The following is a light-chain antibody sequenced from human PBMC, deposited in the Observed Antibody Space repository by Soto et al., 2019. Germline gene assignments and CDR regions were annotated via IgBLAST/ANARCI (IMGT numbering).Light chain of an antibody. V-gene: IGKV3-20*01. CDR2: GAS. CDR3: QQWFT. CDR1: QSVSSNS. J-gene: IGKJ3*01. Sequence: EIVLTQSPGTLSLSPVERATLSCRASQSVSSNSLAWFQLKPGQAPRLLIYGASSRATGIPDRFSGSGSGTDFTLTISRLEPEDFAVYYCQQWFTFGPGTKVDIK.